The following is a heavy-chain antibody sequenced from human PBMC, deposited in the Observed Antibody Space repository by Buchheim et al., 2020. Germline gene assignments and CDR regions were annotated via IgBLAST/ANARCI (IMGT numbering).Heavy chain of an antibody. J-gene: IGHJ4*02. CDR2: IKQDGSEK. Sequence: EVQLVESGGGLVQPGGSLRLSCAASGFTFSSYWMSWVRQAPGKGLEWVANIKQDGSEKYYVDSVKGRFTISRDNAKNSLYLQMNSLRAEETAVYYCARWLYSSGWYFRGTYFDYWGQGTL. CDR3: ARWLYSSGWYFRGTYFDY. CDR1: GFTFSSYW. D-gene: IGHD6-19*01. V-gene: IGHV3-7*01.